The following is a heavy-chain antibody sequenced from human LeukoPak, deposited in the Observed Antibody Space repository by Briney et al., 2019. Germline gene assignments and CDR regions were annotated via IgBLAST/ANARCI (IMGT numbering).Heavy chain of an antibody. D-gene: IGHD1-1*01. CDR3: AIDRGIRRLGIYYYYMDV. V-gene: IGHV3-43D*04. J-gene: IGHJ6*03. Sequence: PGGSLRLSCVASGFSFGDYGMHWVRQAPGKSLEWVSRIIWDGSTTDYADSVRGRFTMSRDNSKNSLFLEMNGLTVEDSALYFCAIDRGIRRLGIYYYYMDVWGKGTRVTVSS. CDR1: GFSFGDYG. CDR2: IIWDGSTT.